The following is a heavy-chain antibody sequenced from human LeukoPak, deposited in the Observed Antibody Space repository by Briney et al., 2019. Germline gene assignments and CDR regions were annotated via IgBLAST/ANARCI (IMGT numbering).Heavy chain of an antibody. CDR2: IRYDGSNK. V-gene: IGHV3-30*02. CDR3: AKESGDYVSGAFDI. Sequence: GGSLRLSCAASGFTFSSYGMHWVRQAPGKGLEWVALIRYDGSNKYYADSVKGRFTISRDNSKNTLYLQMNSLRAEDTAVYYCAKESGDYVSGAFDIWGQGTMVTVSS. D-gene: IGHD4-17*01. J-gene: IGHJ3*02. CDR1: GFTFSSYG.